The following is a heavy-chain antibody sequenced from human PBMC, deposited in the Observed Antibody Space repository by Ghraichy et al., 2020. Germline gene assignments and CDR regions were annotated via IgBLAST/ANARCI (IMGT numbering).Heavy chain of an antibody. V-gene: IGHV3-48*01. CDR2: ISSSSSTI. Sequence: GGSLRLSCAASGFTFSSYSMNWVRQAPGKGLEWVSYISSSSSTIYYADSVKGRFTIARDNAKNSLYLQMNSLRAEDTAVYYCARDKGAEVWLRFWDYWGQGTLVTVYS. CDR1: GFTFSSYS. D-gene: IGHD5-12*01. CDR3: ARDKGAEVWLRFWDY. J-gene: IGHJ4*02.